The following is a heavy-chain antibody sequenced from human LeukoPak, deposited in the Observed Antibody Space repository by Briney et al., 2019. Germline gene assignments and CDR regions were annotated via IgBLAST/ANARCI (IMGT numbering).Heavy chain of an antibody. V-gene: IGHV3-53*01. Sequence: GSLRLSCAASGFTFTSYSMNWVRQAPGKGLEWVSVIYGGGSTYYADSVKGRFTISRDNSKNTVYLQMNSLRAEDTAVYYCAKGDGVYVRAPYHYYGMDVWGQGTTVTVFS. CDR3: AKGDGVYVRAPYHYYGMDV. J-gene: IGHJ6*02. CDR1: GFTFTSYS. D-gene: IGHD5/OR15-5a*01. CDR2: IYGGGST.